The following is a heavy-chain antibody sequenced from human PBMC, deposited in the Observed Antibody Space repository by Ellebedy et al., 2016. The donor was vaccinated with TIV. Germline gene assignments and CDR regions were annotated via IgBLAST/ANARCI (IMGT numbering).Heavy chain of an antibody. V-gene: IGHV4-4*07. CDR2: IYTSGST. J-gene: IGHJ4*02. CDR3: ARDRDGYSQVDY. Sequence: SETLSLXXTVSGGSISSYYWSWIRQPAGKGLEWIGRIYTSGSTNYNPSLKSRVTMSVDTSKNQFSLKLSSVTAADTAVYYCARDRDGYSQVDYWGQGTLVTVSS. CDR1: GGSISSYY. D-gene: IGHD5-24*01.